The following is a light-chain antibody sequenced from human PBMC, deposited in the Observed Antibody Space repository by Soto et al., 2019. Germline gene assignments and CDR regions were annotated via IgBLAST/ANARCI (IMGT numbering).Light chain of an antibody. V-gene: IGKV3-20*01. Sequence: EIVFTQSPGTLSLSPGERATLSCRASQSVYSSHLAWYRQKPGQVPRLLIYDASSRATGIPDRFSGSGSGTDFTLTISRXEPEDFAVYYCQQYHSAPFTFGPGTKVDIK. CDR3: QQYHSAPFT. J-gene: IGKJ3*01. CDR2: DAS. CDR1: QSVYSSH.